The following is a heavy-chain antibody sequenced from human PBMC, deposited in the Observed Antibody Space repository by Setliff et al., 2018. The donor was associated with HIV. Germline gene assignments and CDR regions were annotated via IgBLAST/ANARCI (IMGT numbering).Heavy chain of an antibody. CDR2: ISGSGYP. V-gene: IGHV3-23*01. CDR3: AKQRYYDGNDGFDV. Sequence: LSCVASGFTFSTYAINWVRLAPGKGLEWVSSISGSGYPYYADSVEGRFTISRDNSKNTLFLQMDSLRAEDTALYYCAKQRYYDGNDGFDVWGQGTMVTVSS. CDR1: GFTFSTYA. J-gene: IGHJ3*01. D-gene: IGHD3-3*01.